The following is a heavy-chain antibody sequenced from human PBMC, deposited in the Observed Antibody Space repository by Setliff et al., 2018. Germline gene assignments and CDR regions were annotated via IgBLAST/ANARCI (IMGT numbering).Heavy chain of an antibody. CDR2: IYYSGST. D-gene: IGHD3-22*01. CDR3: ARINFYVSSGHYYAPDY. V-gene: IGHV4-59*08. Sequence: SETLSLTCTVSGDSISSYYWSWIRQPPGKGLEWIGYIYYSGSTNYNPSLKSRVTMSVATFENQFSLMLTSVTAADTAVYYCARINFYVSSGHYYAPDYWGQGTLVTVSS. J-gene: IGHJ4*02. CDR1: GDSISSYY.